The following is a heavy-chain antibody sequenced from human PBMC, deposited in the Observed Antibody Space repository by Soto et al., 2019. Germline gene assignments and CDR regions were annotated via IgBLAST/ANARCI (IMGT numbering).Heavy chain of an antibody. CDR2: INSDGSST. V-gene: IGHV3-74*01. J-gene: IGHJ4*02. Sequence: GGSLRLSCAASGFTFSSYWRHWVRQAPGKGLVWVSRINSDGSSTSYADSVKGRFTISRDNAKNTLYLQMNSLRAEDTAVYCCARAPYGGYFDYWGRGTLVTVSS. CDR1: GFTFSSYW. D-gene: IGHD4-17*01. CDR3: ARAPYGGYFDY.